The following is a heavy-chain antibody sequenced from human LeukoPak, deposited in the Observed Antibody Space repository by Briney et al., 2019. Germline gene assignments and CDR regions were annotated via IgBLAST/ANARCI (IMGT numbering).Heavy chain of an antibody. CDR2: IYYTGSI. D-gene: IGHD6-6*01. Sequence: SETLSLTCSVPGGSISSLYWSWIRQPPGKGLEWIGYIYYTGSINYNPSLKSRVTMFVDMSKNQFSLRLSSVTAADTAVYYCARHRAYSSSSPFDYWGQGTLVTVSS. V-gene: IGHV4-59*08. CDR1: GGSISSLY. CDR3: ARHRAYSSSSPFDY. J-gene: IGHJ4*02.